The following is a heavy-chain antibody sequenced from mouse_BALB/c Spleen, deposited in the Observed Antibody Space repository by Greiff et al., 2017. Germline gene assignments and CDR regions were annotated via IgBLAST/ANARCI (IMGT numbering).Heavy chain of an antibody. CDR1: GFTFSNYW. CDR2: IRLKSNNYAT. CDR3: TRDNYRYDGYYFDY. V-gene: IGHV6-6*02. D-gene: IGHD2-14*01. J-gene: IGHJ2*01. Sequence: EVMLVESGGGLVQPGGSMKLSCVASGFTFSNYWMNWVRQSPEKGLEWVAEIRLKSNNYATHYAESVKGRFTISRDDSKSSVYLQMNNLRAEDTGIFYCTRDNYRYDGYYFDYWGQGTTLTVSS.